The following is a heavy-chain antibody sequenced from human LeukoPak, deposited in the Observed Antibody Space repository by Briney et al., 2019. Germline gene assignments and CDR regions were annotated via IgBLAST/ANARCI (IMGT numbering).Heavy chain of an antibody. CDR1: GGSITSYY. V-gene: IGHV4-59*01. CDR2: IYYSGST. J-gene: IGHJ5*02. Sequence: SETLSLTCTVSGGSITSYYWSWIRQPPGKGLERIGYIYYSGSTNYNPSLKSRVTMSVDTSENQFSLKLSSVTAADTAVYYCARDSPTYYYDSSGYHNWFDPWGQGTLVTVSS. D-gene: IGHD3-22*01. CDR3: ARDSPTYYYDSSGYHNWFDP.